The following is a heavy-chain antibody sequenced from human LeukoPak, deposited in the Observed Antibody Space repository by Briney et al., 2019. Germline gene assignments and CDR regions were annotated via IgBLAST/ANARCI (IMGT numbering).Heavy chain of an antibody. CDR2: ITDIGKNT. Sequence: PGGSLRLSCAASGFTFGNYAMAWVRQSPGKGLEWVSCITDIGKNTYHTDSVKGRFTISRDNSKNTLSLQMNSLRVEDTAVYYCAKAIQRYCTGGTCYPLDYWGQGTLVTVSS. CDR3: AKAIQRYCTGGTCYPLDY. CDR1: GFTFGNYA. J-gene: IGHJ4*02. V-gene: IGHV3-23*01. D-gene: IGHD2-8*02.